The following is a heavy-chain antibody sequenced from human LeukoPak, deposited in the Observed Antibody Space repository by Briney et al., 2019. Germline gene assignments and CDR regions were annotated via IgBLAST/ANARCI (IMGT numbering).Heavy chain of an antibody. CDR1: GGSISSSSYY. Sequence: SETLSLTCTVSGGSISSSSYYWGWIRQPPGKGLEWIGSIYYSGSTYYNPSLKSRVTISVDTSKNQFSLKLSSVTAADTAVYYCAREKSWKGITSVYYYYNTDVWGKGPTVTVS. CDR3: AREKSWKGITSVYYYYNTDV. J-gene: IGHJ6*03. V-gene: IGHV4-39*07. D-gene: IGHD2-2*01. CDR2: IYYSGST.